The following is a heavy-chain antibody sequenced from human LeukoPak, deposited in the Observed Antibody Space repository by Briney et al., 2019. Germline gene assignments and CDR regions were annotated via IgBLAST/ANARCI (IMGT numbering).Heavy chain of an antibody. CDR1: GFTFSSYA. CDR3: ARDVPYSGSYFDY. J-gene: IGHJ4*02. Sequence: TGGSLRLSCAASGFTFSSYAMSWVRQAPGKGLEWVSAFSGSGGSTYYADSVKGRFTISRDNSKNSLYLQMNSLRAEDTAVYYCARDVPYSGSYFDYWGQGTLVTVSS. D-gene: IGHD1-26*01. CDR2: FSGSGGST. V-gene: IGHV3-23*01.